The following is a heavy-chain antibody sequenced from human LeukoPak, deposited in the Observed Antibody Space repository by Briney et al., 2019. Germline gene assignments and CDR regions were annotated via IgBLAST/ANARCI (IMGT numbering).Heavy chain of an antibody. CDR3: ARASDKYDHYFDY. J-gene: IGHJ4*02. CDR1: GGTFSSYA. CDR2: IIPIFGTA. D-gene: IGHD3-3*01. Sequence: ASVKVSCEASGGTFSSYAISWVRQAPGQGLEWMGRIIPIFGTANYAQKFQGRVTITTGESTSTAYMELSSLRSEDTAVYYCARASDKYDHYFDYWGQGTLVTVSS. V-gene: IGHV1-69*05.